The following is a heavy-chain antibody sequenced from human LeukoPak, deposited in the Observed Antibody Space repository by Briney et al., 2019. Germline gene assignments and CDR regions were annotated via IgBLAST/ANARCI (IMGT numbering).Heavy chain of an antibody. CDR2: ISGSGGST. J-gene: IGHJ4*02. CDR3: AKVSGIVVVVAATVDY. CDR1: GFTFSSYA. V-gene: IGHV3-23*01. Sequence: GGSLRLSCAASGFTFSSYAMSWVRQAPGKGLEWVSAISGSGGSTYYADSVKGRFTISRDNYKNTLYLQMNSLRAEDTAVYYCAKVSGIVVVVAATVDYWGQGTLVTVSS. D-gene: IGHD2-15*01.